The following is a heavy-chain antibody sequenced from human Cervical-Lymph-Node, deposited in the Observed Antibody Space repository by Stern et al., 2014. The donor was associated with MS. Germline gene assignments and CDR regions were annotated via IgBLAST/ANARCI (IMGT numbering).Heavy chain of an antibody. CDR3: AKEPYYDV. V-gene: IGHV3-23*04. D-gene: IGHD3-16*01. J-gene: IGHJ4*02. Sequence: EVQLVESGGGLVQPGGSLRLSCAARGFTFSNYFMSWVRQAPGKGLEWVSGISASSGNTYYADSVKGRFSISRDNSKNTLDLQLNSLRAEDTAVYFCAKEPYYDVWGQGALVTVSS. CDR2: ISASSGNT. CDR1: GFTFSNYF.